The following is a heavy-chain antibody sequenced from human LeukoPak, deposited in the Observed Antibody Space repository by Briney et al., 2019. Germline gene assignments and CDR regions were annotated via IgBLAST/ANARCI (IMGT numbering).Heavy chain of an antibody. J-gene: IGHJ4*02. D-gene: IGHD6-6*01. Sequence: GESLKISFKASGYSFTTSWIAWVRQKPGKGLEWMGITYLGDSDTRYSPSFQGQVTISADKSVSTAYLQWSSLKASDTAMYYCARRGTSSEIDYWGQGTLVTVSS. CDR2: TYLGDSDT. CDR3: ARRGTSSEIDY. CDR1: GYSFTTSW. V-gene: IGHV5-51*01.